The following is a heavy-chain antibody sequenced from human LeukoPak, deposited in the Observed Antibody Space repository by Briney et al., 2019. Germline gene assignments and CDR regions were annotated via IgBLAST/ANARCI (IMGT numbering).Heavy chain of an antibody. D-gene: IGHD3-22*01. CDR2: IYYSGST. J-gene: IGHJ4*02. V-gene: IGHV4-31*03. CDR1: GGSISSGGYY. Sequence: SETLSLTCTVSGGSISSGGYYWSWIRQHPGKGLEWIGYIYYSGSTYYNPSLKSRVTTSVDTSKSQFSLKLISVTAADTAVYYCARHDNRGYYSPHYWGQGALVTVSS. CDR3: ARHDNRGYYSPHY.